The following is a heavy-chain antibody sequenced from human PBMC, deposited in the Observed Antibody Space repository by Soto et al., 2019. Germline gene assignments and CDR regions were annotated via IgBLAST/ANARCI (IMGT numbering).Heavy chain of an antibody. Sequence: QITLKESGPTLVKPTQTLTLTCTFSGFSFTTDGMGVGWIRQPPGKDREWLALIYWDDDKRYSPSLKSRLTITKDASRNQVVLTLTNMDPADTATYYCAPLYWAASGTRYYFDYWGQGTLVTVSS. D-gene: IGHD6-13*01. V-gene: IGHV2-5*02. J-gene: IGHJ4*02. CDR3: APLYWAASGTRYYFDY. CDR2: IYWDDDK. CDR1: GFSFTTDGMG.